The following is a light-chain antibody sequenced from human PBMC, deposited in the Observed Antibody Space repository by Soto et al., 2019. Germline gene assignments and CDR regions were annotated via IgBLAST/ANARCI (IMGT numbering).Light chain of an antibody. V-gene: IGKV2-28*01. CDR1: QILLHSNGYNY. Sequence: DIVMTQSPLSLPVTPGEPASISCRSSQILLHSNGYNYLHWYLQKPGQSPQLLFYLGSNRASRVPHRFSGRGSGTDCTRKISSGEAGDVQVYNCMRALKNPTYTFSQRDKLEIK. CDR2: LGS. J-gene: IGKJ2*01. CDR3: MRALKNPTYT.